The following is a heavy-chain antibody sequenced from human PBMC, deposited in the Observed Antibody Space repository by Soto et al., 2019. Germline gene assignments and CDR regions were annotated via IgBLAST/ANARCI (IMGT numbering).Heavy chain of an antibody. V-gene: IGHV3-23*01. Sequence: EEQLLESGGVLVVPGGSLRLSCAASGFAFSNYAMTGVRQAPGKGLEWVSSIRGNGDRTYYAESVKGRFTISRDNSKSTLFLQMNSLRADDTAVYFCARAEVTAVFGFWGQGTLVTVSS. CDR1: GFAFSNYA. CDR3: ARAEVTAVFGF. J-gene: IGHJ4*02. D-gene: IGHD2-21*02. CDR2: IRGNGDRT.